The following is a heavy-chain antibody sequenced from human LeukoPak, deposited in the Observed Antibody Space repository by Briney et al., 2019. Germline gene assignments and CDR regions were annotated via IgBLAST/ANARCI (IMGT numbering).Heavy chain of an antibody. CDR1: GGSLTRGLYS. CDR2: IYYSGIN. V-gene: IGHV4-39*01. D-gene: IGHD2-8*01. J-gene: IGHJ4*02. Sequence: SETLSLTCTGSGGSLTRGLYSWRWIRQPPGKGLEWMGTIYYSGINAGNPSLNRRVRRSLDTSTTPISQNLTSVAPADTARYYWARNANGVCDYWGEGTLVSVSS. CDR3: ARNANGVCDY.